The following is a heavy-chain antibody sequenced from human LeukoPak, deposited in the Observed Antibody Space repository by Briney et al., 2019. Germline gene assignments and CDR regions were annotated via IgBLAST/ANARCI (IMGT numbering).Heavy chain of an antibody. Sequence: GGSLRLSCAASGFTFSSYATSWVRQAPGKGLEWVSAISGSGGSTYYADSVKGRFTISRDNSKNTLYLQMNSLRAEDTAVYYCASLPYDSSGHWAYFDNWGQGTLVTVSS. CDR3: ASLPYDSSGHWAYFDN. CDR2: ISGSGGST. V-gene: IGHV3-23*01. D-gene: IGHD3-22*01. J-gene: IGHJ4*02. CDR1: GFTFSSYA.